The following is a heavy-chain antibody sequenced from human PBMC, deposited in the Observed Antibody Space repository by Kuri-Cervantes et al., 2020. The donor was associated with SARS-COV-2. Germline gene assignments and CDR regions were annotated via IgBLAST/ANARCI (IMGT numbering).Heavy chain of an antibody. V-gene: IGHV3-64*04. Sequence: GESLKISCSASGFTFSSYAMHWVRQAPGKGLEYVSAISSNGGSTYYADSVKGRFTISRDNAKNSLYLQMNSLRAEDTAVYYCARSAARAFDYWGQGTLVTVSS. D-gene: IGHD6-6*01. J-gene: IGHJ4*02. CDR3: ARSAARAFDY. CDR1: GFTFSSYA. CDR2: ISSNGGST.